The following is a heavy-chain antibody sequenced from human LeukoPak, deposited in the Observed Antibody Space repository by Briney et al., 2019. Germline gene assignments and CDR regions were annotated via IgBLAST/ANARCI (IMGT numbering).Heavy chain of an antibody. CDR2: IYHSGNT. CDR3: ASHSGSGYSDY. D-gene: IGHD2-15*01. V-gene: IGHV4-59*02. CDR1: GVSVRAYY. Sequence: PSETLSLTCTVSGVSVRAYYWSWIRQSPDKGLEWLGYIYHSGNTKYTPNPSLKSRVTMSEDTAKNRISLRLSSVTAADTAVYYCASHSGSGYSDYWGQGTLVAVSS. J-gene: IGHJ4*02.